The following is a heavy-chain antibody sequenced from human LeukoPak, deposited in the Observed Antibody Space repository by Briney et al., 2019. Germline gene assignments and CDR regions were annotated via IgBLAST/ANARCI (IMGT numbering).Heavy chain of an antibody. CDR3: AREGIEYSSSSYAFEI. J-gene: IGHJ3*02. Sequence: SETLSLTCTVSGGSISSGDYYWSWIRQPPGKGLEWIGYIYYSGSTYYNPSLKSRVTISVDTSKNQFSLKLSSVTAADTAVYYCAREGIEYSSSSYAFEIWGQGTMVTVSS. D-gene: IGHD6-6*01. CDR1: GGSISSGDYY. CDR2: IYYSGST. V-gene: IGHV4-30-4*01.